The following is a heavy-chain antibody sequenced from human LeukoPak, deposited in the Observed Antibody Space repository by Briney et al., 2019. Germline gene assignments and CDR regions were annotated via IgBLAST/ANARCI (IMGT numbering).Heavy chain of an antibody. J-gene: IGHJ4*02. CDR2: ISGDGVTT. CDR1: GFTFSISA. CDR3: ATGDYYDGSGYYQFYFDF. V-gene: IGHV3-64*04. Sequence: GGSLRLSCSASGFTFSISAMHWVRQAPGKGLQYVSVISGDGVTTSYADSVKGRFTISRDNSKNTLYLQMNSLRAEDTAVYYCATGDYYDGSGYYQFYFDFWGQGTLVTVSS. D-gene: IGHD3-22*01.